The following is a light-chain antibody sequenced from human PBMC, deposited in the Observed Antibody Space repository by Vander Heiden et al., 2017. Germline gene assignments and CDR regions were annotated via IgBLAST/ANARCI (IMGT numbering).Light chain of an antibody. CDR3: QQDDNLPLT. CDR2: DAS. Sequence: IQLPQSPSSLSASVGDRVTITCQASQDISNYLNWYQQKPGKAPKLLIYDASNLETGVPSRFSGSGSGTDFTFTISSLQPEDIATYYCQQDDNLPLTFGGGTNVEIK. V-gene: IGKV1-33*01. CDR1: QDISNY. J-gene: IGKJ4*02.